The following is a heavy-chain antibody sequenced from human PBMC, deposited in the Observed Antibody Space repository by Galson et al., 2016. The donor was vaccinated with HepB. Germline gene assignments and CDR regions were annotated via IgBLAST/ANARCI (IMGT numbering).Heavy chain of an antibody. Sequence: SLRLSCAASGFIFSSYAMSWVRQAPGKGLEWVSGISGSGGTTFYADSVKGRFTISRDNSKNTLFLQMDGLRAEDSAIYFCAKEETTAFLPFDFWGQGTLVTVSS. D-gene: IGHD5-18*01. CDR2: ISGSGGTT. V-gene: IGHV3-23*01. CDR1: GFIFSSYA. CDR3: AKEETTAFLPFDF. J-gene: IGHJ4*02.